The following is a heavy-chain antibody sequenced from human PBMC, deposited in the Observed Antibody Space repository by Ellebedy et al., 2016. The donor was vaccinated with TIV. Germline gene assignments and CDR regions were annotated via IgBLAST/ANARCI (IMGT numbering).Heavy chain of an antibody. CDR1: GFTFSNYA. D-gene: IGHD3-10*01. Sequence: GESLKISXAASGFTFSNYAMSWVRQAPGKGLEWVSAISGTAYNTYYADSVKGRFTISRDNAKNTLYLQMHSLRDEDTAVYYCAREEQFYNTYWGQGTLVTVSS. CDR2: ISGTAYNT. V-gene: IGHV3-23*01. J-gene: IGHJ4*02. CDR3: AREEQFYNTY.